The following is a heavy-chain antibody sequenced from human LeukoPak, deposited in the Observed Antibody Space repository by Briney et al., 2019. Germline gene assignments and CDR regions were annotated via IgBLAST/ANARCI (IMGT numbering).Heavy chain of an antibody. Sequence: GGSLRLSCAASGFTFSSYGMHWVRQAPGKGLEWVAFIRCDGSNKYYADSVKGRFTISRDNSKNTLYLQMNSLRAEDTAVYYCANSFGDYPYWGQGTLVTVSS. J-gene: IGHJ4*02. D-gene: IGHD4-17*01. V-gene: IGHV3-30*02. CDR3: ANSFGDYPY. CDR2: IRCDGSNK. CDR1: GFTFSSYG.